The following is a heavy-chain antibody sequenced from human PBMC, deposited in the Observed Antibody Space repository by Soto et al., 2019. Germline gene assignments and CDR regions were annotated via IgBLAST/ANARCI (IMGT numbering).Heavy chain of an antibody. V-gene: IGHV4-31*03. J-gene: IGHJ4*02. CDR2: IYYSGST. Sequence: QVQLQESGPGLVKPSQTLSLTCTVSGGSISSGGYYWSWIRQHPGKGLEWIGYIYYSGSTYYNPSLKSRVTISVDTSKNQFSLKLSSVTAADTAVYYCARGGDDYVWGSYPLLDYWGQGTLVTVSS. D-gene: IGHD3-16*02. CDR1: GGSISSGGYY. CDR3: ARGGDDYVWGSYPLLDY.